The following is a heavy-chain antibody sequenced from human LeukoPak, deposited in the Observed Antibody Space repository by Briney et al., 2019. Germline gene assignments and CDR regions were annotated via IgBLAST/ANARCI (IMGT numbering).Heavy chain of an antibody. CDR3: ARDDRIAVAHGDY. D-gene: IGHD6-19*01. CDR2: ISAYNGNT. V-gene: IGHV1-18*01. CDR1: GYTFTSYG. Sequence: ASVKVSCKASGYTFTSYGISWVRQAPGQGLEWMGWISAYNGNTNYAQKLQGRVTMTTDTSTSTAHMELRSLRSDDTAVYYCARDDRIAVAHGDYWGQGTLVTVSS. J-gene: IGHJ4*02.